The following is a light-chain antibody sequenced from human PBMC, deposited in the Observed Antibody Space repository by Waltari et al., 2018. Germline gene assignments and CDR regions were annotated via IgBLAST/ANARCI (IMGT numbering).Light chain of an antibody. J-gene: IGLJ3*02. Sequence: QSVLTQPPSASGPPGQRVTFSFSGSSSTIGPNPVYLYQQLPGAAPKLLIYKNNQRPSGIPDLFSGSKSGTSASLAISGLRSEDETDYYCAAWDDSLSGWVFGGGTKVTVL. CDR2: KNN. V-gene: IGLV1-47*01. CDR3: AAWDDSLSGWV. CDR1: SSTIGPNP.